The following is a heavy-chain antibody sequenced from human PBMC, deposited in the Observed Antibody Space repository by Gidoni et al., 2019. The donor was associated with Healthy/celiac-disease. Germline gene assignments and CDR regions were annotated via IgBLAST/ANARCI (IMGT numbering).Heavy chain of an antibody. CDR2: IRSKANSYAT. D-gene: IGHD1-1*01. J-gene: IGHJ4*02. Sequence: EVQLVESGGGLVQPGGSLKLSCAASGFTFSGSAIHWVRQASGKGLEWVGRIRSKANSYATAYAASVKGRFTISRDDSKNTAYLQMNSLKTEDTAVYYCTPGTTVFDYWGQGTLVTVSS. V-gene: IGHV3-73*01. CDR3: TPGTTVFDY. CDR1: GFTFSGSA.